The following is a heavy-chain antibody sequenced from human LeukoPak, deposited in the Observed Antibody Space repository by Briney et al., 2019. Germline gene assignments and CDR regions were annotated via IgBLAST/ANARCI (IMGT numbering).Heavy chain of an antibody. CDR2: IKQDGSEK. CDR1: GFTFSSYW. V-gene: IGHV3-7*01. J-gene: IGHJ4*02. Sequence: PGGSLRLSCAASGFTFSSYWMSWVRQAPGKGLEWVANIKQDGSEKYYVDSVKGRFTISRDNAKNAVYRQMNSLRAEDTAVYYCARDGGPFDYWGQGTLVTVSS. D-gene: IGHD2-15*01. CDR3: ARDGGPFDY.